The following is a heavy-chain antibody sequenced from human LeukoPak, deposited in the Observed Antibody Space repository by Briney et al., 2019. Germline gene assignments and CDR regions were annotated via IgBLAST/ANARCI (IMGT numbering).Heavy chain of an antibody. Sequence: GGSLRLSCAASGFIFSSYGMNWVRQAPGKGLEWISYISNSGNSIYYADSVKGRFTISRDNAKNSLFLQMNSLRAEDTAVYYCAKDGGRVVTARNFDYWGQGTLVTVSS. CDR2: ISNSGNSI. V-gene: IGHV3-48*03. J-gene: IGHJ4*02. D-gene: IGHD2-21*02. CDR1: GFIFSSYG. CDR3: AKDGGRVVTARNFDY.